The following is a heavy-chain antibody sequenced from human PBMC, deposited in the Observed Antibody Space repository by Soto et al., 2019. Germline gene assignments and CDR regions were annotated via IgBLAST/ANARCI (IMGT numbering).Heavy chain of an antibody. D-gene: IGHD4-17*01. CDR1: GFTFSSCA. CDR2: ISYDGSNK. V-gene: IGHV3-30-3*01. J-gene: IGHJ6*02. Sequence: QPGGSLRLSCAASGFTFSSCAMHWVRQAPGKGLEWVAVISYDGSNKYYADSVKGRFTISRDNSKNTLYLQMNSLRAEDTAVYYCARTGPFPTTVGKNYYYYYGMDVWGQGTTVTVSS. CDR3: ARTGPFPTTVGKNYYYYYGMDV.